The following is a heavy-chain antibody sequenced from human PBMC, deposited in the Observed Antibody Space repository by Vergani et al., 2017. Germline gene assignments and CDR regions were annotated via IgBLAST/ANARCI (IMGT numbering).Heavy chain of an antibody. D-gene: IGHD1-26*01. Sequence: QVQLVESGGGVVQPGRSLRLSCAASGFTFSSYGMHWVRQAPGKGLEWVAVISYDGSNKYYADSVKGRFTISRDNSKNSLYLQMNSLRTEDTALYYCAKGRSYSAPDYWGQGTLVTVSS. J-gene: IGHJ4*02. CDR2: ISYDGSNK. CDR1: GFTFSSYG. V-gene: IGHV3-30*18. CDR3: AKGRSYSAPDY.